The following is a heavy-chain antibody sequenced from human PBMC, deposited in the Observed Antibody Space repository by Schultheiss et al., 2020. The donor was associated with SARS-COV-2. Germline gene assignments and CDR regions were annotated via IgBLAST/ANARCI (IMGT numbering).Heavy chain of an antibody. CDR3: ARAYLDV. CDR2: IYSGGST. J-gene: IGHJ6*03. V-gene: IGHV3-23*03. CDR1: GFTFSSYA. Sequence: GGSLRLSCAASGFTFSSYAMSWVRQAPGKGLEWVSVIYSGGSTYYADSVKGRFTISRDNSKNTLYLQMNSLRAEDTAVYYCARAYLDVWGKGTTVTVSS.